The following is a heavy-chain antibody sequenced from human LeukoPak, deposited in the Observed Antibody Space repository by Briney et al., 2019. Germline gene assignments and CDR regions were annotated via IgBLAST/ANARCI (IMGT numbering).Heavy chain of an antibody. CDR1: GFTFGSYA. D-gene: IGHD2-15*01. J-gene: IGHJ4*02. CDR2: IFGSGGNA. CDR3: AKTTTGYSSGRYPAWPIDY. Sequence: GGSLRLSCAASGFTFGSYAMYWVRQAPGKGLEWVSGIFGSGGNAHYADSVKGRFTISRNNSKNSVYLQMDSLRAEDTDINYCAKTTTGYSSGRYPAWPIDYWGQGALVTVSS. V-gene: IGHV3-23*01.